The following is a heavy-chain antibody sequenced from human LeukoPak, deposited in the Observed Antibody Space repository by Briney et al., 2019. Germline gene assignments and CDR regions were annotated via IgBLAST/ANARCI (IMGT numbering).Heavy chain of an antibody. CDR1: GGSISSSSYY. J-gene: IGHJ4*02. CDR3: ARGVLNDDFWSGYPAYFDY. Sequence: SETLSLTCTVSGGSISSSSYYWGWIRQPPGKGLEWIGSIYYSGSTYYNPSLKSRVTISVDTSKNQFSLKLSSVTAADTAVYYCARGVLNDDFWSGYPAYFDYWGQGTLVTVSS. D-gene: IGHD3-3*01. V-gene: IGHV4-39*07. CDR2: IYYSGST.